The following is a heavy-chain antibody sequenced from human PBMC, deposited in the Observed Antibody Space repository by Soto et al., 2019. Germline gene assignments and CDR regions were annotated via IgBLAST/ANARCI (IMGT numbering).Heavy chain of an antibody. J-gene: IGHJ4*02. CDR2: ISGSGGST. V-gene: IGHV3-23*01. D-gene: IGHD6-19*01. CDR1: GFTFSSYA. Sequence: EVQLLESGGGLVQPGGSLRLSCAASGFTFSSYAMSWVRQAPGKGLEWISAISGSGGSTYYADSVKGRFTISRDSSKNTLYLQMNSLRAEDTAVYYCAKVKGIAVPGTVSDHEGFDYWGQGTLVTVSS. CDR3: AKVKGIAVPGTVSDHEGFDY.